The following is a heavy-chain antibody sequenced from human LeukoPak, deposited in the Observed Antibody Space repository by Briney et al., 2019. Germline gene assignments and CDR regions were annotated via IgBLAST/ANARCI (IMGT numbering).Heavy chain of an antibody. J-gene: IGHJ6*03. V-gene: IGHV1-8*03. Sequence: ASVKVSCKASGYTFTSYDINWVRQATGQGLEWLGWMNPNSGNTGYAQKFQGRVTITRHTSISTAYMELSSLRSEDTAVYYCARAVRGVVVVPAATIGKEYYYYMDVWGKGTTVTVSS. D-gene: IGHD2-2*01. CDR1: GYTFTSYD. CDR2: MNPNSGNT. CDR3: ARAVRGVVVVPAATIGKEYYYYMDV.